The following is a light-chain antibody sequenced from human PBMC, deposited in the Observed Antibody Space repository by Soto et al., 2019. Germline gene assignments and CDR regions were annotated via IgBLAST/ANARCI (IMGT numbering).Light chain of an antibody. CDR1: SSDVGGYNY. CDR3: CSYAGSYTL. CDR2: DVS. J-gene: IGLJ1*01. Sequence: QSVLTQPRSVSGSPGQSVTISCTGTSSDVGGYNYVSWYQQHPGKATKLMIYDVSKRPSGVPDRFSGSKSGNTASLTISGLQAEDEADYYCCSYAGSYTLLGTGTKVTVL. V-gene: IGLV2-11*01.